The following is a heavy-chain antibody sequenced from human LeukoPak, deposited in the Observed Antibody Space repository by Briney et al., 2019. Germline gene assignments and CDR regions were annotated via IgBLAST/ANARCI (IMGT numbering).Heavy chain of an antibody. V-gene: IGHV3-23*01. CDR1: GFTFSSYA. CDR3: AKGIVGATTPPFDY. CDR2: ISGSGGST. J-gene: IGHJ4*02. Sequence: GSLRLSCAASGFTFSSYAMSWVRQAPGKGLEWVSAISGSGGSTYYADSVKGRFTISRDNSKNTLYLQMNSLRAEDTAVYHCAKGIVGATTPPFDYWGQGTLVTVSS. D-gene: IGHD1-26*01.